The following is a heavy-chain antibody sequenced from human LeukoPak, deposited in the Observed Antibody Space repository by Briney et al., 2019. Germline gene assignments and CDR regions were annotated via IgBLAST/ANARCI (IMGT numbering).Heavy chain of an antibody. CDR3: ARGGGLDV. Sequence: GGSLRLSCAVSGFTFSSFWMHWVRQAPGKGLEWVASINHNGNVNYYVDSVKGRFTISRDNAKNSLYLRMSNLRAEDTAVYFCARGGGLDVWGQGATVTVSS. J-gene: IGHJ6*02. CDR2: INHNGNVN. V-gene: IGHV3-7*03. CDR1: GFTFSSFW. D-gene: IGHD3-16*01.